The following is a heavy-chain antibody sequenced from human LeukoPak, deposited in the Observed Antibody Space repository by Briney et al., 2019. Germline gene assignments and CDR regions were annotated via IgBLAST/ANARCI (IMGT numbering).Heavy chain of an antibody. CDR3: ARSCSTPSCSDFDS. CDR1: GASISSGGHY. V-gene: IGHV4-31*03. D-gene: IGHD2-2*01. CDR2: VNHTGSG. Sequence: SSRTLSLTCTVSGASISSGGHYWTWIRHNAQKGLEWIGYVNHTGSGDYDPSLKSRVTMSVDTSKNQFSLKLSSVTAADTAVYYCARSCSTPSCSDFDSWGQGTLVTVSS. J-gene: IGHJ4*02.